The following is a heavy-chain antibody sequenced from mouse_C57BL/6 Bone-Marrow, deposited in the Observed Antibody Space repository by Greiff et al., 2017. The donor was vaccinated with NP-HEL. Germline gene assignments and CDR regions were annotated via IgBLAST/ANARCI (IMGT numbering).Heavy chain of an antibody. CDR2: ISDGGSYT. Sequence: EVHLVESGGGLVKPGGSLKLSCAASGFTFSSYAMSWVRQTPEKRLEWVATISDGGSYTYYPDNVKGRFTISRDNAKNNLYLQMSHLKSEDTAMYYCARVYYGFFAYWGQGTLVTGSA. J-gene: IGHJ3*01. D-gene: IGHD2-2*01. V-gene: IGHV5-4*01. CDR3: ARVYYGFFAY. CDR1: GFTFSSYA.